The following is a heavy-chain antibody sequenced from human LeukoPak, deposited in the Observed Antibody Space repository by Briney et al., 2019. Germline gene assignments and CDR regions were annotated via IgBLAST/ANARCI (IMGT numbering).Heavy chain of an antibody. D-gene: IGHD6-13*01. V-gene: IGHV4-30-4*08. J-gene: IGHJ4*02. CDR2: IYYSGST. CDR1: GGSISSGDYY. CDR3: ARDVAAAETSFDY. Sequence: SETLSLTCTVSGGSISSGDYYWSWIRQPPGKGLEWIGYIYYSGSTYYNPSLESRVTISVDTSKNQFSLKLSSVTAADTAVYYCARDVAAAETSFDYWGQGTLVTVSS.